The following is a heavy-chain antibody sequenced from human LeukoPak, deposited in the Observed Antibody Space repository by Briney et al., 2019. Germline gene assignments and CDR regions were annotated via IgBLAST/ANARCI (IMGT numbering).Heavy chain of an antibody. Sequence: ASVKVSCKASGYTFNNYGITWVRQAPGQGLEWMGWISVYNGNTNYAQKLQGRLTMTTDTSTSTAYMELRSLRSDDTAMYYCARVTGRFTQYAFDIWGQGTMVTVSS. CDR2: ISVYNGNT. D-gene: IGHD3-9*01. V-gene: IGHV1-18*01. CDR3: ARVTGRFTQYAFDI. CDR1: GYTFNNYG. J-gene: IGHJ3*02.